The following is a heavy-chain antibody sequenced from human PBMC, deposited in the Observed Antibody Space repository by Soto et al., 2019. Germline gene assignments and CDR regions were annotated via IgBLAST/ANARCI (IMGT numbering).Heavy chain of an antibody. Sequence: EVRLLESGGGLVKPGGSLRLSFATSGLTFSNYAMRWVRQAPGGGLEWVSSMSGSSSTTYYADSVRGRFTISRDRSKNTLYLQMSSLRAEDTALYYCAKNQERELPRVIDFWGQGTLVTVSS. V-gene: IGHV3-23*01. CDR1: GLTFSNYA. CDR2: MSGSSSTT. CDR3: AKNQERELPRVIDF. D-gene: IGHD1-7*01. J-gene: IGHJ4*02.